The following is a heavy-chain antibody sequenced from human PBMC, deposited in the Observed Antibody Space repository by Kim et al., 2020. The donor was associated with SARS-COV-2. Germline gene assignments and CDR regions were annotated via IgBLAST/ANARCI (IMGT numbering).Heavy chain of an antibody. V-gene: IGHV3-33*06. CDR2: IWYDGSNK. J-gene: IGHJ4*02. Sequence: GGSLRLSCAASGFTFSSYGMHWVRQAPGKGLEWVAVIWYDGSNKYYADSVKGRFTISRDNSKNTLYLQMNSLRAEDTAVYYCAKDLAVAEQFDYWGQGTLVTVSS. CDR1: GFTFSSYG. D-gene: IGHD6-19*01. CDR3: AKDLAVAEQFDY.